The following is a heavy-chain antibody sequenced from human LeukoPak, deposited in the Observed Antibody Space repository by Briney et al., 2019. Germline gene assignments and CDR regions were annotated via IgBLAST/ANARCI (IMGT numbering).Heavy chain of an antibody. Sequence: GGSLRLSCAASGFTFSTDSMNWVRQAPGKGLEWVSSISSGSRYIYYADSVKGRFTISRDNAKNSLYLQMNSLRAEDTAVYYCLRTPYGNSWYGPFDYWGQGTLVTVSS. V-gene: IGHV3-21*01. CDR1: GFTFSTDS. CDR2: ISSGSRYI. CDR3: LRTPYGNSWYGPFDY. J-gene: IGHJ4*02. D-gene: IGHD6-13*01.